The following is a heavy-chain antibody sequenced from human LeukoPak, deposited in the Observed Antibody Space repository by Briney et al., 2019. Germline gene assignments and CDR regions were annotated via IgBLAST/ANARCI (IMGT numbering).Heavy chain of an antibody. CDR1: GGSISTYY. CDR3: ARDKKVWEHDAFDI. CDR2: IYYSGST. J-gene: IGHJ3*02. V-gene: IGHV4-59*01. D-gene: IGHD3-16*01. Sequence: SETLSLTCTISGGSISTYYWSWIRQPPGKGLEWIGYIYYSGSTNYNPSLKSRVTISVDTSKNQFSLKLSSVTAADTAVYYCARDKKVWEHDAFDIWGQGTMVTVSS.